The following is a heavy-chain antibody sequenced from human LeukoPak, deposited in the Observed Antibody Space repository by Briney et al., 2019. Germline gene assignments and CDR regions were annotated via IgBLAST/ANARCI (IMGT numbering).Heavy chain of an antibody. CDR3: TIYGDYVAIYYFDY. CDR2: IRSRANSYAT. D-gene: IGHD4-17*01. V-gene: IGHV3-73*01. Sequence: GGSLRLSCAASGFTFSGSAMHWVRQASGKGLEWVGRIRSRANSYATAYAASVKGRFTISRDDSKNTAYLQMNNLKTEDTAVYYCTIYGDYVAIYYFDYWGQGTLVTVSS. CDR1: GFTFSGSA. J-gene: IGHJ4*02.